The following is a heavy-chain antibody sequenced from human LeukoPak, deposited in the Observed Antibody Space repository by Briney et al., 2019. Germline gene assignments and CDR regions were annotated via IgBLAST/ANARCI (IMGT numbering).Heavy chain of an antibody. CDR2: ISAYNGDT. J-gene: IGHJ4*02. V-gene: IGHV1-18*01. CDR1: GYTFINYG. CDR3: ARGPVVVTANTDPDFDY. Sequence: GASVKVSCRASGYTFINYGFSWVRQAPGQGLEWMGWISAYNGDTNYAPKFQGRVTITADKSTSTAYMELSSLRSEDTAVYYCARGPVVVTANTDPDFDYWGQGTLVTVSS. D-gene: IGHD2-21*02.